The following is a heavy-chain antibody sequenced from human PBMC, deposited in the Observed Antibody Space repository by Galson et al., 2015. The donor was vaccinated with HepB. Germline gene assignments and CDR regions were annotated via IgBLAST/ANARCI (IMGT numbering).Heavy chain of an antibody. CDR2: ISGSGGST. CDR3: AKDGYSSSWYVGQGNGWFDY. J-gene: IGHJ4*02. Sequence: SLRLSCAASGFTFSSYAMSWVRQAPGKGLEWVSAISGSGGSTYYADSVKGRFTISRDNSKNTLYLQMNSLRAEDTAVYYCAKDGYSSSWYVGQGNGWFDYWGQGTLVTVSS. V-gene: IGHV3-23*01. D-gene: IGHD6-13*01. CDR1: GFTFSSYA.